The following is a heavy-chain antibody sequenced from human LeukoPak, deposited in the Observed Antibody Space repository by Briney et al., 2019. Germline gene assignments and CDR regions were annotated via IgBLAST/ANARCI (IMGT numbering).Heavy chain of an antibody. V-gene: IGHV3-9*01. CDR3: ARKSTIFGVVDY. CDR1: GFTFDDYA. D-gene: IGHD3-3*01. CDR2: ISWNSGSI. J-gene: IGHJ4*02. Sequence: GRSLRLSCAASGFTFDDYAMPWVRQAPGKGLEWVSGISWNSGSIGYGDSVKGRFTISRDNAKNSLYLQMYSLRPEDTALYYCARKSTIFGVVDYWGQGTLVTVSS.